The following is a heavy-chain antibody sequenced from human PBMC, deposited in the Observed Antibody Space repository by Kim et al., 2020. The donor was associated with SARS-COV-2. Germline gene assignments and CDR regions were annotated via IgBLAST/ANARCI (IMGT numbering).Heavy chain of an antibody. CDR1: GFTFNTYT. J-gene: IGHJ3*01. D-gene: IGHD1-26*01. V-gene: IGHV3-48*04. CDR3: VRDLYYGFDV. Sequence: GGSLRLSCAASGFTFNTYTMNWVRQAPGKGLEWVSHIRGSSMTIYYADSVRGRFTISSDNAQNSLYLQMNSLRADDTAVYYCVRDLYYGFDVWGQGTMVTVSA. CDR2: IRGSSMTI.